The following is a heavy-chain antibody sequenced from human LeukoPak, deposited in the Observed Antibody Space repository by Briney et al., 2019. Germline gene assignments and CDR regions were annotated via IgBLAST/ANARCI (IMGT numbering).Heavy chain of an antibody. V-gene: IGHV3-74*03. Sequence: GGSLRLSCAASGFTFSRDWMHWVRQAPGKGPVWDSRISDDGSITTYADSVKGRFTISRDNAKSTMFLQMNSLRAEDTAVYFCARRYYETNVYDRHFDHWGQGILVTVSS. CDR1: GFTFSRDW. D-gene: IGHD3-22*01. CDR2: ISDDGSIT. CDR3: ARRYYETNVYDRHFDH. J-gene: IGHJ4*02.